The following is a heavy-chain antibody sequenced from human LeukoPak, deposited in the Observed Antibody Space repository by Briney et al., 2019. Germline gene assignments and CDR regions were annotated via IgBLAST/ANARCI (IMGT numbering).Heavy chain of an antibody. V-gene: IGHV4-30-4*08. Sequence: PSETLSLTXTVSGGSISSGDYYWSRIRQPPGKGLEWIEYIYYSGSTYYNPSLKSRVTISVDTSKNQFSLKLSSVTAADTAVYYCASDQKYYYDSSGNFWGQGTMVTVSS. D-gene: IGHD3-22*01. CDR3: ASDQKYYYDSSGNF. CDR2: IYYSGST. CDR1: GGSISSGDYY. J-gene: IGHJ3*01.